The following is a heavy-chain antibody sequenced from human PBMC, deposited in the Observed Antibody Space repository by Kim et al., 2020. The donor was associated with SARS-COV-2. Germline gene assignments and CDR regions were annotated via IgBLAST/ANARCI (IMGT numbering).Heavy chain of an antibody. CDR1: GFTSSDYS. CDR3: ARDSYLNTSGFYPL. CDR2: ITSSTTTT. D-gene: IGHD3-22*01. J-gene: IGHJ1*01. Sequence: GGSLRLSCAASGFTSSDYSMNWVRQAPGKGLEWVSYITSSTTTTHYADSVKGRFTISRDNAKNSLFLQMNSLRDEDTAVYYCARDSYLNTSGFYPLWGQG. V-gene: IGHV3-48*02.